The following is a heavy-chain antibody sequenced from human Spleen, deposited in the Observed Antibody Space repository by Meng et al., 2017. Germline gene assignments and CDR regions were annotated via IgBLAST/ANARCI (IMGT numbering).Heavy chain of an antibody. J-gene: IGHJ4*02. D-gene: IGHD6-19*01. CDR2: IWDDGNEK. Sequence: QVQLVESGGGVLPPPTSPRPSCAASGFTFSSFGMHWVRQAPGKGLEWVALIWDDGNEKYYADSVQGRFTISRDNSKNTLYLQMNSLRAEDTAVYYCARDQEAVAAPHLDYWGQGTLVTVSS. CDR1: GFTFSSFG. CDR3: ARDQEAVAAPHLDY. V-gene: IGHV3-33*01.